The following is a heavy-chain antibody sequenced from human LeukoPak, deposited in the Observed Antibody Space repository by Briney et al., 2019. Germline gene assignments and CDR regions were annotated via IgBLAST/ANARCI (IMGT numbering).Heavy chain of an antibody. Sequence: SETLSLTCTVSGGXISSSSAYWGWIRPPPGKGLEWIGSIYYSKNTYYNPSLKSRATISADTSKNQFSLTLGSVSATDTAVYYCVSPRGFSYGYFDYWGQGTLVTVSS. D-gene: IGHD5-18*01. V-gene: IGHV4-39*01. CDR1: GGXISSSSAY. CDR2: IYYSKNT. J-gene: IGHJ4*02. CDR3: VSPRGFSYGYFDY.